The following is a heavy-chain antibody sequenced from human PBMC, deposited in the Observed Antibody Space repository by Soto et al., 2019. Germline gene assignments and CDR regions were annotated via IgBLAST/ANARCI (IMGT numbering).Heavy chain of an antibody. Sequence: GESLKISCKGSGYSFSNYWIVWVRQMPGKGLEWMGIIYPGDSETKYSPSFQGQVTISADKSINTAYLQWISLKASDTAMYYCVILRAGNPHDWFVLWGPRTLVTLSS. CDR2: IYPGDSET. CDR3: VILRAGNPHDWFVL. D-gene: IGHD6-13*01. V-gene: IGHV5-51*01. J-gene: IGHJ5*02. CDR1: GYSFSNYW.